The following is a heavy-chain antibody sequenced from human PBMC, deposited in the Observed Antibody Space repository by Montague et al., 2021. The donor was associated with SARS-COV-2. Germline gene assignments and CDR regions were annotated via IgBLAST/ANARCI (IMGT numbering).Heavy chain of an antibody. J-gene: IGHJ5*02. D-gene: IGHD3-10*01. V-gene: IGHV4-31*03. CDR1: GGSISSGGYY. Sequence: TLSLTRTVSGGSISSGGYYWSWIRQHPGKGLEWIGYIYYSGSTYYNPSLKSRVTISVDTSKNQFSLKLSSVTAADTAVYYCARARRGSGSGSYFDILVNWFDPWGQGTLVTVSS. CDR2: IYYSGST. CDR3: ARARRGSGSGSYFDILVNWFDP.